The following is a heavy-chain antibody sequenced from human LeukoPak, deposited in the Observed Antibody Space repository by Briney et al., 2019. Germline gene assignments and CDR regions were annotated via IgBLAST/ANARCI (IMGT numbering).Heavy chain of an antibody. J-gene: IGHJ5*02. CDR3: ARDYDFWSGHLGWFDP. V-gene: IGHV3-7*01. CDR1: GFTFSSYW. Sequence: GGSLRLSCAAPGFTFSSYWMSWVRQAPRKGLEWVANIKQDGSEKYYVDSVKGRFTISRDNAKNSLYLQMNSPRAEDTAVYYCARDYDFWSGHLGWFDPWGQGTLVTVSS. CDR2: IKQDGSEK. D-gene: IGHD3-3*01.